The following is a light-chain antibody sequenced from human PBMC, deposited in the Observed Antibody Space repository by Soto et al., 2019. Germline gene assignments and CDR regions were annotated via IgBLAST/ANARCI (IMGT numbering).Light chain of an antibody. V-gene: IGKV1-39*01. CDR1: QNIGRF. Sequence: DIPLTQSPSSLSASVGDRVTITCRSSQNIGRFLNWHQQKPGKAPNVLINVASTLRSGVPSRFSGSGSGTDFNATINSLQPEDFATYLCHQSFTTPLTFGGGTKVEIK. CDR3: HQSFTTPLT. CDR2: VAS. J-gene: IGKJ4*01.